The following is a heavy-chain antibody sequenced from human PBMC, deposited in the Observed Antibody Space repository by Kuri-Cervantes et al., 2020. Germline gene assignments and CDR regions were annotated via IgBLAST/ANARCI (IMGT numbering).Heavy chain of an antibody. J-gene: IGHJ4*02. CDR2: ISSNGGST. D-gene: IGHD1-1*01. V-gene: IGHV3-64*02. Sequence: GGSLRLSCAASGFTFSSYWMSWVRQAPGKGLEYVSAISSNGGSTYYADSVKGRFTISRDNSKNTLYLQMNSLRAEDTAVYYCAKFSWNDGLDYWGQGTLVTVSS. CDR3: AKFSWNDGLDY. CDR1: GFTFSSYW.